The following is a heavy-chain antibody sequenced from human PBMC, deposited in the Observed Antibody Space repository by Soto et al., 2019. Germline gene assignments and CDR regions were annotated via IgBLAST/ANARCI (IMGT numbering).Heavy chain of an antibody. D-gene: IGHD1-26*01. J-gene: IGHJ4*02. CDR1: GFTFSNYA. V-gene: IGHV3-30-3*01. CDR3: ARDQNPSGTYQGIFDS. CDR2: ISYGGINK. Sequence: QVQLVESGGGVVQPGRSLRLSCAASGFTFSNYAIHWVRQAPGKGLEWVAVISYGGINKYYADSVKGRFSIFRDNSKNTVYLPMNILKAEDTAVYYCARDQNPSGTYQGIFDSWGQGTLVTVSS.